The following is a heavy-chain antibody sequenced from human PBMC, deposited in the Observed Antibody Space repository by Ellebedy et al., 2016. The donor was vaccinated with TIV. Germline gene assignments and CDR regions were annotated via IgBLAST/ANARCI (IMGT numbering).Heavy chain of an antibody. J-gene: IGHJ4*02. D-gene: IGHD1/OR15-1a*01. CDR3: AKGGPTGTRGVFYN. CDR2: IYSGGST. CDR1: GFTVSNNY. V-gene: IGHV3-53*01. Sequence: GESLKISCAASGFTVSNNYMSWVRQAPGKGLEWVSLIYSGGSTNYADSVKGRFTISRDDSKNTLFLDMNSLRAEDTAVYYCAKGGPTGTRGVFYNWGQGTLVTVSS.